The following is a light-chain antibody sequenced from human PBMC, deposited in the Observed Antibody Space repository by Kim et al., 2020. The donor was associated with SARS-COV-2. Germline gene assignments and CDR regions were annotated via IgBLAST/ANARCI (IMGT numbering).Light chain of an antibody. J-gene: IGLJ3*02. CDR1: SSDVGGYNL. CDR2: DVS. CDR3: CSYTGSSTGV. V-gene: IGLV2-23*02. Sequence: GQSITISCTGTSSDVGGYNLVSWYQQPPGKAPKLMIYDVSKRPSGVSNRFSGSKSGNTASLKISGLQAEDEADYYCCSYTGSSTGVFGGGTQLTVL.